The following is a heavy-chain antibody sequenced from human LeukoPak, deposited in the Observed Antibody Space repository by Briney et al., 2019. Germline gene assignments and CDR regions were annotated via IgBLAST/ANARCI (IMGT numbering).Heavy chain of an antibody. CDR2: ISAYNGNT. V-gene: IGHV1-18*01. CDR1: GYTFTIYG. D-gene: IGHD2-2*01. CDR3: ARGIVVVPAATTVDHYYYYYGMDV. Sequence: ASVKVSCKASGYTFTIYGISWVRQAPGQGLEWMGWISAYNGNTNYAQKLQGRVTMTTDTSTSTAYMELRSLRSDDTAVYYCARGIVVVPAATTVDHYYYYYGMDVWGQGTTVTVSS. J-gene: IGHJ6*02.